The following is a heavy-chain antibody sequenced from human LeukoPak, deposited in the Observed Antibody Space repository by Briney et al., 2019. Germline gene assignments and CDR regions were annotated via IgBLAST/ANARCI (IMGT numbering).Heavy chain of an antibody. CDR2: INTNTGDP. J-gene: IGHJ4*02. V-gene: IGHV7-4-1*02. CDR3: ARDQDRGYDFSFDY. CDR1: GNIFTTYA. Sequence: RVASVKVSCKASGNIFTTYALNWVRQAPGQGLEWMGWINTNTGDPTYAQGFTGRFVFSLDTSVNTAYLQISSLKAEDTAVYYCARDQDRGYDFSFDYWGQGSLVTVSS. D-gene: IGHD5-12*01.